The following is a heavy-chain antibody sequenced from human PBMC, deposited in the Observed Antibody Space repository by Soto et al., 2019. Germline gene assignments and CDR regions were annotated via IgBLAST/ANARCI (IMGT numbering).Heavy chain of an antibody. V-gene: IGHV3-15*07. CDR3: TTSPAVYGDYVHFDY. D-gene: IGHD4-17*01. CDR2: IKSKTDGGTT. J-gene: IGHJ4*02. Sequence: GGSLRLSCAASGFTFNYAWMNWVRQEPGKGLEWVGHIKSKTDGGTTDYAAPVKGRFTVSRDDSKNTLYLQMNSLKTDDTAVYYCTTSPAVYGDYVHFDYWGQGTLVTVSS. CDR1: GFTFNYAW.